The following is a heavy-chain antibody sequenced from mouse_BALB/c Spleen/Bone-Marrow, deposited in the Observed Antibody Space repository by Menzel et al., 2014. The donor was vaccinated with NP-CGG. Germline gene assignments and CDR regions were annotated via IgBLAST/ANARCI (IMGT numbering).Heavy chain of an antibody. J-gene: IGHJ4*01. D-gene: IGHD2-14*01. CDR3: ARAYRYDGGYYYAMDY. CDR1: GFTFXSYA. Sequence: DVKLVESGGGSVKPGGSLKLSCAASGFTFXSYAMSWVRQSPEKRLEWVAEISSGGSYTYYPDTVTGRFTISRDNAKNTLYLEMSSLRSEDTAMYYCARAYRYDGGYYYAMDYWGQGTSVTVSS. V-gene: IGHV5-9-4*01. CDR2: ISSGGSYT.